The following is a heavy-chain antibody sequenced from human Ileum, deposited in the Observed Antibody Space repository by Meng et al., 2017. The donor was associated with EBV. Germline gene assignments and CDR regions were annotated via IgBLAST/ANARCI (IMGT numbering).Heavy chain of an antibody. D-gene: IGHD1-26*01. V-gene: IGHV4-30-4*01. CDR1: AVSISSGVYH. CDR3: AIYAVGGSGQGY. Sequence: QVRLQESCPGLVTPSQTLSLTCAVSAVSISSGVYHWSWIRQPPGKGLEWIGCSGGTYYNPSLKSRLTISVDTSKNQFSLKLDSATAADTAVYYCAIYAVGGSGQGYWGQGTLVTVSS. J-gene: IGHJ4*02. CDR2: CSGGT.